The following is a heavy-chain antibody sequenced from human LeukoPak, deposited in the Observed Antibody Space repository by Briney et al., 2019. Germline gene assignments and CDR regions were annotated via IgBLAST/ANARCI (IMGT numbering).Heavy chain of an antibody. CDR3: ANEDCSSTSCYPGAFDI. Sequence: PGGSLRLSCAAAGFTFSSYGMHWVRQAPGKGLEWVAVISYDAYNIHYADSVKGRFTVSRDNSKNTLYLQMNSLRAEDTAVYYCANEDCSSTSCYPGAFDIWGQGTMVTVSS. CDR2: ISYDAYNI. V-gene: IGHV3-30*18. CDR1: GFTFSSYG. D-gene: IGHD2-2*01. J-gene: IGHJ3*02.